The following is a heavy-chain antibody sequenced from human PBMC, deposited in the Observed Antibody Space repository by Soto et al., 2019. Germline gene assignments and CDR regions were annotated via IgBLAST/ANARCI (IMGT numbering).Heavy chain of an antibody. CDR3: PRGYISGCDPLYDFDY. D-gene: IGHD6-19*01. Sequence: SETLSLTCTVSGYSINSGHYWSWIRQPPGKGLEWIGYVYYRGATNYNPSLKSRVTISVDTSKNQFSLKVTSVIAADTAVYYCPRGYISGCDPLYDFDYWGQGTLVTVSS. CDR2: VYYRGAT. J-gene: IGHJ4*02. V-gene: IGHV4-59*11. CDR1: GYSINSGHY.